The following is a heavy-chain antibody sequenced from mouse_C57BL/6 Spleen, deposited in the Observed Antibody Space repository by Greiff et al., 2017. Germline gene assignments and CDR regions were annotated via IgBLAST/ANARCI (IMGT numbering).Heavy chain of an antibody. CDR2: IYPGDGDT. V-gene: IGHV1-82*01. J-gene: IGHJ3*01. Sequence: QVQLQQSGPALVKPGASVKISCKASGYAFSSSWMNWVKQRPGKGLEWIGRIYPGDGDTNYNGKFKGKATLTADKSSSTAYMQLSSLTSEDSAVYFCARDYDYDAWFAYWGQGTLVTVSA. CDR3: ARDYDYDAWFAY. CDR1: GYAFSSSW. D-gene: IGHD2-4*01.